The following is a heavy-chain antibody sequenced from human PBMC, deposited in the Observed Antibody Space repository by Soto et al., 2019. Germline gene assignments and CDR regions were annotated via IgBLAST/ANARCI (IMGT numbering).Heavy chain of an antibody. CDR2: IRSKANSYAT. V-gene: IGHV3-73*01. CDR1: GFTFSGSA. Sequence: EVQLVESGGGLVQPGGSLKLSCAASGFTFSGSAMHWVRQASGKGLEWVGRIRSKANSYATAYAASVKGRFTISRDDSKNTAYLQMNSRKTEDTAVYYCTLWFGELFRSWGQGTLVTVSS. CDR3: TLWFGELFRS. J-gene: IGHJ4*02. D-gene: IGHD3-10*01.